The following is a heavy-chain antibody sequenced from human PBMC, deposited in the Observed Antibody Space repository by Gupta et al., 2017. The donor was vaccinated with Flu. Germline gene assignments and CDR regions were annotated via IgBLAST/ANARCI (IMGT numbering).Heavy chain of an antibody. J-gene: IGHJ4*02. V-gene: IGHV3-48*03. Sequence: TFSSYEMNWVRQAPGKGLEWVSYISSSGSTIYYADSVKGRFTISRDNGKNSLYLQMNSLRAEDTAVYYCARRYCSSTSCLEDYWGQGTLVTVSS. CDR3: ARRYCSSTSCLEDY. CDR2: ISSSGSTI. CDR1: TFSSYE. D-gene: IGHD2-2*01.